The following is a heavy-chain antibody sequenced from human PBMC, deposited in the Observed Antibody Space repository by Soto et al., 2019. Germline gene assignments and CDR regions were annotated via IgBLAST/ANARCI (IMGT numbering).Heavy chain of an antibody. V-gene: IGHV4-59*01. Sequence: SETLSLTCTVSGASISSCYWSWIRQSPERGLEWIAYVYHTGATNYNPSLKSRVTISLDTSKGQFSLNLTSLTTADTAVYFCARGGNRYSNVASGVGGFDFWGQGSLVTDSS. CDR2: VYHTGAT. CDR3: ARGGNRYSNVASGVGGFDF. CDR1: GASISSCY. J-gene: IGHJ4*02. D-gene: IGHD5-12*01.